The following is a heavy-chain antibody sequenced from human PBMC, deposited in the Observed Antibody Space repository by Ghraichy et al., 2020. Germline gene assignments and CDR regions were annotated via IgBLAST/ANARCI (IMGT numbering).Heavy chain of an antibody. D-gene: IGHD6-19*01. Sequence: ASVKVSCKASGYTFTSYGISWVRQAPGQGLEWMGWISAYNGNTNYAQKLQGRVTMTTDTSTSTAYMELRSLRSDDTAVYYCARAPGYSSGWHPYYYYGMDVWGQGTTFTVSS. J-gene: IGHJ6*02. V-gene: IGHV1-18*01. CDR3: ARAPGYSSGWHPYYYYGMDV. CDR2: ISAYNGNT. CDR1: GYTFTSYG.